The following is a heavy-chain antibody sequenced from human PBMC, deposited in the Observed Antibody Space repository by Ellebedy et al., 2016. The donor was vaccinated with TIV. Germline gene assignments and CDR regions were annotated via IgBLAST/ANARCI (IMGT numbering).Heavy chain of an antibody. J-gene: IGHJ4*02. Sequence: MPSETLSLTCTVSGGSISRGSYYWNWIRQYPGKGLAWIGYTYYSGSTYYNPSLKSRVNVSVDPSKNQFSLKLSSVTAADTAVYYCARGKFAAAGIDYWGQGTLVTVSS. CDR3: ARGKFAAAGIDY. CDR2: TYYSGST. CDR1: GGSISRGSYY. D-gene: IGHD6-13*01. V-gene: IGHV4-31*03.